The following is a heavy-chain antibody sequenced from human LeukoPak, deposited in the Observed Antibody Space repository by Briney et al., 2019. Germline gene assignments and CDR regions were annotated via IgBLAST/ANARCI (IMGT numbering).Heavy chain of an antibody. CDR1: GFTFSSYG. D-gene: IGHD3-16*01. V-gene: IGHV3-33*01. Sequence: GGSLRLSCAASGFTFSSYGMHWVRQAPGKGLEWVAVIWYDGSNKYYADSVKGRFTISRDNSKNTLYLQMNSLRAEVTAVYYCATYTHWVAGDVWGQGTTVTVSS. J-gene: IGHJ6*02. CDR3: ATYTHWVAGDV. CDR2: IWYDGSNK.